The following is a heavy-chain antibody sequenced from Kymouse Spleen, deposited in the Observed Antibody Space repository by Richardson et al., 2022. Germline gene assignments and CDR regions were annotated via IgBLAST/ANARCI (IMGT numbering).Heavy chain of an antibody. D-gene: IGHD3-16*02. CDR1: GGSFSGYY. CDR2: INHSGST. CDR3: ARNGGIRYFDY. Sequence: QVQLQQWGAGLLKPSETLSLTCAVYGGSFSGYYWSWIRQPPGKGLEWIGEINHSGSTNYNPSLKSRVTISVDTSKNQFSLKLSSVTAADTAVYYCARNGGIRYFDYWGQGTLVTVSS. J-gene: IGHJ4*02. V-gene: IGHV4-34*01.